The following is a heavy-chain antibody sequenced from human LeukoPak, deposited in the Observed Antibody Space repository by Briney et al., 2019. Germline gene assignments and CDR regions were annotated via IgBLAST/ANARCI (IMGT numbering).Heavy chain of an antibody. CDR3: ARGSSLAYWYFDL. J-gene: IGHJ2*01. Sequence: GGSLRLSCAASGFTFRSHAMSWVRQAPGKGLEWVSGISGDGITTYYADSVKGRFTISRDNSKNTLYLQMNSLRAEDTAVYSCARGSSLAYWYFDLWGRGTLLTVSS. D-gene: IGHD2-2*01. CDR1: GFTFRSHA. V-gene: IGHV3-23*01. CDR2: ISGDGITT.